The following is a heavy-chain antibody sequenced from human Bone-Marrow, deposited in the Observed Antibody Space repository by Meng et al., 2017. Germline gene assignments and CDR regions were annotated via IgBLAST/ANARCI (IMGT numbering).Heavy chain of an antibody. CDR2: INHSGST. CDR3: ARGPTTMAHDFNY. CDR1: GGSFSDYY. J-gene: IGHJ4*02. V-gene: IGHV4-34*01. D-gene: IGHD4-11*01. Sequence: QVHLPQSGAGLLTAWETSFLPWVVSGGSFSDYYWSWIRQPTGKGLEWIGEINHSGSTNYNPSLEGRATISVDTSQNNLSLRLSSVTAADSAVYYCARGPTTMAHDFNYWGQGTLVTVSS.